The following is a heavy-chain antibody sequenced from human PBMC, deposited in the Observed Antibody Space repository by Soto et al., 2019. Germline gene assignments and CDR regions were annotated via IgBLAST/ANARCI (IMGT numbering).Heavy chain of an antibody. J-gene: IGHJ6*02. Sequence: QVQLVESGGGVVQPGGSLRLSCEDSGFTFSKFGIHWVRQAPGKGLEWVAVVSYDGSFKYYADSVKGRFTISRDNSKNTLYLQMNSLRPEDTALYYCAKDSDQLLFDYYYYGMDVWGQGTTVTVSS. CDR2: VSYDGSFK. CDR3: AKDSDQLLFDYYYYGMDV. CDR1: GFTFSKFG. D-gene: IGHD2-2*01. V-gene: IGHV3-30*18.